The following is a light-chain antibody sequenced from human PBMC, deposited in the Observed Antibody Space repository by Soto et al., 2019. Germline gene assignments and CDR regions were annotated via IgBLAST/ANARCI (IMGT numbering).Light chain of an antibody. V-gene: IGKV1-27*01. Sequence: DIQMTQSPSSLSASVGDRVTITCRATQGISHYLAWYQQRPGGVPKLLINAASTLHSGVSSRFSGSGSGTDFTLNISSLQPEDVGTYYCQKYDNGPFTFGPGTKVDLK. CDR3: QKYDNGPFT. J-gene: IGKJ3*01. CDR2: AAS. CDR1: QGISHY.